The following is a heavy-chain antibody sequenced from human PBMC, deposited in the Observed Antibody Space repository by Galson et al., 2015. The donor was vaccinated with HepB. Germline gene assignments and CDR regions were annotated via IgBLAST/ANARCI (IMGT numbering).Heavy chain of an antibody. D-gene: IGHD3-10*01. CDR1: GFIFSTYS. J-gene: IGHJ4*02. Sequence: SLRLSCAASGFIFSTYSMNWVRQAPGKGLEWVSSISSSSAYIYDGDSVKGRFTISRDNAKNSLYLQMNSLRAEDTAVYYCATNYYGSGSYYYFDYWGQGTLVTVSS. V-gene: IGHV3-21*01. CDR3: ATNYYGSGSYYYFDY. CDR2: ISSSSAYI.